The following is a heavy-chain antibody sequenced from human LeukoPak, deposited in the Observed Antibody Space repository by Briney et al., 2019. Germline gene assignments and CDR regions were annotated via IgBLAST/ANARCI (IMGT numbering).Heavy chain of an antibody. J-gene: IGHJ4*02. Sequence: GGSLRLSCAASGFTFSSYSMNWVRHAPGKRLEWVSSIISSSSYIYYADSVKGRFTISRDNAKNSLYLQMNSLRAEDTAVYYCARGTIWYGVVAYYFDYWGQGTLVTVSS. CDR3: ARGTIWYGVVAYYFDY. V-gene: IGHV3-21*01. CDR2: IISSSSYI. D-gene: IGHD3-3*01. CDR1: GFTFSSYS.